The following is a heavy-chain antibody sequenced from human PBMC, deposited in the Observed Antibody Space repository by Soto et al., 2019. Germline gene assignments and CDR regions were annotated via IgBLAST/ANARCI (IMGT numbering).Heavy chain of an antibody. Sequence: ASVKVSCKASGDTFTTYDINWVRQATGHGLEWMGWINPNSGNIGYAQKLQGRVTMTTDTSTSTAYMELRSLRSDDTAVYYCARALAARPGNYYGMDVWGQGTTVTVSS. J-gene: IGHJ6*02. D-gene: IGHD6-6*01. CDR2: INPNSGNI. CDR3: ARALAARPGNYYGMDV. V-gene: IGHV1-8*01. CDR1: GDTFTTYD.